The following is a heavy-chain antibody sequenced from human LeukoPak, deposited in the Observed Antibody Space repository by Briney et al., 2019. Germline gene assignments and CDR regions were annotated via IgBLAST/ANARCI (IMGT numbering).Heavy chain of an antibody. CDR3: ARAIGAPDY. D-gene: IGHD3-10*01. J-gene: IGHJ4*02. CDR2: INSDGSST. CDR1: GFTFSSYA. Sequence: GGSLRLSCAASGFTFSSYAMTWVSQAPGKGLVWVSRINSDGSSTSYADSVKGRFTISRDNAKNTLYLQMNSLRAEDTAVYYCARAIGAPDYWGQGTLVTVSS. V-gene: IGHV3-74*01.